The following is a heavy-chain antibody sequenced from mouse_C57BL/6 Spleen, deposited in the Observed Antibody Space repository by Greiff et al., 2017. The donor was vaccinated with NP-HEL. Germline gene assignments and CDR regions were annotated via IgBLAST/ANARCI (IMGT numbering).Heavy chain of an antibody. V-gene: IGHV1-9*01. CDR3: AREKVGRGYAMDY. Sequence: QVQLQQSGAELMKPGASVKLSCKATGYTFTGYWIEWVKQRPGHGLEWIGEILPGSGSNKYNEKFKGKATFTADTSSNPAYMQHGSLTTEDSAIYYCAREKVGRGYAMDYWGQGTSVTVSS. CDR2: ILPGSGSN. J-gene: IGHJ4*01. CDR1: GYTFTGYW. D-gene: IGHD4-1*01.